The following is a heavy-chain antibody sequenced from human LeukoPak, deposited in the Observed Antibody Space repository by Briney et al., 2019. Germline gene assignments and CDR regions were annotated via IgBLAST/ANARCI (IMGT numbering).Heavy chain of an antibody. V-gene: IGHV4-59*12. CDR1: GGSLNTYF. J-gene: IGHJ6*01. CDR2: IYSTGRT. Sequence: PSETLSLTRTVSGGSLNTYFWSWIRQPPGKGLEGVGYIYSTGRTDYNPSLKSGVTISLDKTKKQSSLRLSSVTAADTAVYDCTRSQYYDSSGPARDFGSWGKMTTVSVS. D-gene: IGHD3-22*01. CDR3: TRSQYYDSSGPARDFGS.